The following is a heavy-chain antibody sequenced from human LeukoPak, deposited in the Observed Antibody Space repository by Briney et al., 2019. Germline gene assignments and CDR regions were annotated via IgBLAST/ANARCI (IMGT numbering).Heavy chain of an antibody. CDR3: AKESYYDSSSYLNWFDP. CDR1: GGSISSYY. D-gene: IGHD3-22*01. V-gene: IGHV4-59*01. Sequence: SETLPLTCTVSGGSISSYYWNWIRQPPGKGLEWIGYIHYSGNTKYNPSLKSRVTISVDTSKNQFSLKLSSVTAADTAIYYCAKESYYDSSSYLNWFDPWGQGTLVTVSS. CDR2: IHYSGNT. J-gene: IGHJ5*02.